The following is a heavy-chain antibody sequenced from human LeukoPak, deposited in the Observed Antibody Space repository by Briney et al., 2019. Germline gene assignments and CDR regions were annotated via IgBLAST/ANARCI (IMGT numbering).Heavy chain of an antibody. Sequence: GGSLRLSCAASGFTFSDYYMSWIRQAPRKGLERVSYISSSGSTIYYADSVKGRFTISRDNAKNSLYLQMNSLRAEDTAVYYCAREYYYGSGSLDIYYWGQGTLVTVSS. J-gene: IGHJ4*02. CDR2: ISSSGSTI. CDR1: GFTFSDYY. D-gene: IGHD3-10*01. V-gene: IGHV3-11*04. CDR3: AREYYYGSGSLDIYY.